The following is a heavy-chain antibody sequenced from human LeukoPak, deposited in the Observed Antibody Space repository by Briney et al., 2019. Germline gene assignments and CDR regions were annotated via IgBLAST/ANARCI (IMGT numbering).Heavy chain of an antibody. J-gene: IGHJ6*03. CDR3: ARGRRYCTNGMCYSNYYYMDV. CDR1: GYTFTRYD. CDR2: MNAKSGLT. V-gene: IGHV1-8*01. D-gene: IGHD2-8*01. Sequence: ASVKVSCKTSGYTFTRYDINWVGQATGQGGEGMGGMNAKSGLTVSAQKFPSRVTMTSNTSLTTPYMHLSSLTSEDTAVYYCARGRRYCTNGMCYSNYYYMDVWGKGTPVTVSS.